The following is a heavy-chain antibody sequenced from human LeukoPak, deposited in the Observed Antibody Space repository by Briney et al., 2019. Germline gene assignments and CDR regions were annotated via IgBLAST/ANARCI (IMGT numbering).Heavy chain of an antibody. CDR3: ASHNYYYGMDV. CDR2: ITSNGGGT. J-gene: IGHJ6*02. CDR1: EFTFSNYS. V-gene: IGHV3-64*01. Sequence: GGSLRLSCVASEFTFSNYSMHWVRQAPGKGLEYVSTITSNGGGTYHANSVKGRFTVSRDNSKNTLYLQMGSLRAEDMAVYYCASHNYYYGMDVWGQGTTVTVSS.